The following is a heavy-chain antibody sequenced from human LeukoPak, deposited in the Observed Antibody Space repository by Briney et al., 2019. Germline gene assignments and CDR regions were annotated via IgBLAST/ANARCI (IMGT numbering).Heavy chain of an antibody. CDR3: ARAQDYGLRQFDY. D-gene: IGHD4-17*01. CDR1: GGSISSSSYY. Sequence: SKTLSLTCTVSGGSISSSSYYWGWIRQPPGKGLEWIGSIYYSGSTYYNPSLKSRVTISVDTSKNQFSLKLSSVTAADTAVYYCARAQDYGLRQFDYWGQGTLVTVSS. V-gene: IGHV4-39*07. CDR2: IYYSGST. J-gene: IGHJ4*02.